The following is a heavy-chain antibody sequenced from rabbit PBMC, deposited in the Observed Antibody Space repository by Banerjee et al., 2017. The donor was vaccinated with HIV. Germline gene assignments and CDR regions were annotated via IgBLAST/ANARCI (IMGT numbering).Heavy chain of an antibody. V-gene: IGHV1S45*01. D-gene: IGHD6-1*01. CDR3: ARAAGYAGYGYATGFDL. CDR1: GFTISSSYW. CDR2: IDAGSSGST. J-gene: IGHJ4*01. Sequence: QEQLEESGGDLVKPGASLTLTCKASGFTISSSYWICWVRQAPGKGLEWIACIDAGSSGSTYSASWAKGRFTISKTSSTTVTLQMTSLTAADTATYFCARAAGYAGYGYATGFDLWGPGTLVTVS.